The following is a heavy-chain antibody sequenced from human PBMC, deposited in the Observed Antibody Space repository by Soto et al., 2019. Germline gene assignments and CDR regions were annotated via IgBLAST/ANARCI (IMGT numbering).Heavy chain of an antibody. CDR1: GYTFTSYA. CDR3: ARDSYSDTRSVRVVTFDI. D-gene: IGHD3-10*01. J-gene: IGHJ3*02. V-gene: IGHV1-3*01. Sequence: QVQLVQSGAEVKKPGASVKVSCKASGYTFTSYAMHWVRQAPGQRLEWMGWINAGNGNTKYSQKFQGRVTITRDTSASTAYMERSSLRSEDTAVYYCARDSYSDTRSVRVVTFDIWGQGTMVTVSS. CDR2: INAGNGNT.